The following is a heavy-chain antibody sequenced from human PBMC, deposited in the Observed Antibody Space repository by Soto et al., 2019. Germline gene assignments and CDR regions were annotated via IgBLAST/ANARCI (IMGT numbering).Heavy chain of an antibody. CDR2: ITPIFGTT. Sequence: GASVKVSCKASGGTFSNYAISWVRQAPGQGLEWMGGITPIFGTTTYAQRLQGRVTITADESSTTAHMELSSLRSEDTAVYYCGGVFTVTPVGYYRMDVCGQGTTVTVSS. CDR3: GGVFTVTPVGYYRMDV. D-gene: IGHD4-4*01. CDR1: GGTFSNYA. J-gene: IGHJ6*02. V-gene: IGHV1-69*13.